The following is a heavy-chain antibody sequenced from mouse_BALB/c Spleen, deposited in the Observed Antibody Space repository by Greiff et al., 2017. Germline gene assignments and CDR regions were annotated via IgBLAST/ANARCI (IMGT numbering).Heavy chain of an antibody. CDR2: ISNGGGST. J-gene: IGHJ4*01. V-gene: IGHV5-12-2*01. CDR1: GFTFRSYT. D-gene: IGHD2-14*01. CDR3: ASSRYGGGASGMDY. Sequence: EVQVVESGGGLVQPGGFLKLSCAASGFTFRSYTMSWVRQTPEKRLEWVAYISNGGGSTYYPDTVKGRFTISGDNAKSTLYLQMSSLTSEDTAMYCCASSRYGGGASGMDYWGQGTPVTVSA.